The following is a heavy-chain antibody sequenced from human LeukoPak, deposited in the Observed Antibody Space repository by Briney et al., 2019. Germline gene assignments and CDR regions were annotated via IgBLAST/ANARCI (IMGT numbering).Heavy chain of an antibody. CDR3: ASRGIAAAGRY. D-gene: IGHD6-13*01. Sequence: SETLSLTCTVSGGSFSGYYWSWIRQPPGKGLEWIGEINHSGSTNYNPSLKSRVTISVDTSKNQFSLKLSSVTAADTAVYYCASRGIAAAGRYWGQGTLVTVSS. CDR1: GGSFSGYY. CDR2: INHSGST. V-gene: IGHV4-34*01. J-gene: IGHJ4*02.